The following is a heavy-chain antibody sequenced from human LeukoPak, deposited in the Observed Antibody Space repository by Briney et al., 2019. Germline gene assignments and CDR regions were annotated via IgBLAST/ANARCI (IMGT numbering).Heavy chain of an antibody. CDR1: GASSSGYY. CDR2: LNHSGST. J-gene: IGHJ6*04. D-gene: IGHD3-10*01. V-gene: IGHV4-34*01. CDR3: ASPGSGSYYRNYYYGMDV. Sequence: PSETLSLTCAVYGASSSGYYWSWIRQPPGKGLEWSGELNHSGSTNYNPSLKSRVTISVDTSKNQFSLKLSSVTAADTAVYYCASPGSGSYYRNYYYGMDVWGKGTTVTVSS.